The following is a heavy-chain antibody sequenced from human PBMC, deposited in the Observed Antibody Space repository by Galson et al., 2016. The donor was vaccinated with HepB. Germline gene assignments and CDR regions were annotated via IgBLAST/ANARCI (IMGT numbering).Heavy chain of an antibody. CDR1: GGSIKDYY. D-gene: IGHD2-2*01. CDR3: ARGRSCTSTSCFLFGDNRDWYFDL. V-gene: IGHV4-59*01. J-gene: IGHJ2*01. CDR2: IYHSGST. Sequence: ETLSLTCTVSGGSIKDYYWNFLRQPPGKGLEWIGYIYHSGSTKYNPSLKSRVTISIDTSKNQFSLKLSSVTAADTAVYYCARGRSCTSTSCFLFGDNRDWYFDLWGRGTLVTVSS.